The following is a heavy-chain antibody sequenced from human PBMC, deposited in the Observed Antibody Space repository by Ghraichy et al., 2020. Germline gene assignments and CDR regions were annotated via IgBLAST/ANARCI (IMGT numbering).Heavy chain of an antibody. J-gene: IGHJ3*02. Sequence: SETLSLTCAVSGGSITTSDWWNWVRQPPGRGLEWIAEMHHDGETNYNPSLKGRLSMSIDKSKKQFSLRLTSVTAADTAVYYCARDRDYGEKTWAFDIWGQGTLVTVSS. CDR1: GGSITTSDW. D-gene: IGHD4-17*01. V-gene: IGHV4-4*02. CDR2: MHHDGET. CDR3: ARDRDYGEKTWAFDI.